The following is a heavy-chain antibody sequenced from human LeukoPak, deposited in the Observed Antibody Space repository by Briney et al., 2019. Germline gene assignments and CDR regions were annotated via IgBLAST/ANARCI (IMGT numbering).Heavy chain of an antibody. D-gene: IGHD1-26*01. V-gene: IGHV1-24*01. CDR3: ATDGEGERILDY. J-gene: IGHJ4*02. CDR1: GYTLTELS. Sequence: ASVKVSCKVSGYTLTELSMHWVRQAPGKGLEWMGGFDPEDGETIYAQKFQGRVTMTEDTSTDTAYMGLSSLRSEDTAVYYCATDGEGERILDYWGQGTLVTVSS. CDR2: FDPEDGET.